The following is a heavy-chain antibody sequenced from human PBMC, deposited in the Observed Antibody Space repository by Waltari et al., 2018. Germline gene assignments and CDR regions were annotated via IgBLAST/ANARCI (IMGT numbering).Heavy chain of an antibody. V-gene: IGHV4-39*01. CDR2: IYYSGST. J-gene: IGHJ4*02. CDR1: GGSISSSTYY. Sequence: QLQLQESGPGLVKPSETLSLTCTVSGGSISSSTYYWGWIRPPPGKGVEWIGNIYYSGSTYYNPSLKSRVTISVDTSQNQFSLKLSSVTAADTAVYYCARQGSGGRSLDYWGQGTLVTVSS. CDR3: ARQGSGGRSLDY. D-gene: IGHD2-15*01.